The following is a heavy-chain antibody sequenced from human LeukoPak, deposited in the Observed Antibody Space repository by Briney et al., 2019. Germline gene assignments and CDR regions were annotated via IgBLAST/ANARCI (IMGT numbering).Heavy chain of an antibody. J-gene: IGHJ4*02. D-gene: IGHD1-26*01. CDR3: ARTYPEWELLLDY. CDR2: IDWDDDK. V-gene: IGHV2-70*11. Sequence: SGPALVKPTQTLTLTCTFSGFSLSTSGMCVSWIRQPPGKALEWLARIDWDDDKYYSIYLKTRLTISKDTSKNQVVLTMTNMDPVDTAAYYCARTYPEWELLLDYWGQGTLVTVSS. CDR1: GFSLSTSGMC.